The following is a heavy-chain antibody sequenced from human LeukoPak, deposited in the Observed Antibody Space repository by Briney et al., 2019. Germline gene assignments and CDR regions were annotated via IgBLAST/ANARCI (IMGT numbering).Heavy chain of an antibody. V-gene: IGHV3-33*01. CDR3: ARAIYDGAWFGFDY. CDR1: GFTFSGYG. CDR2: IWNDGNKQ. J-gene: IGHJ4*02. Sequence: GGSLRPSCAASGFTFSGYGMHWVRQAPGKGLEWVAVIWNDGNKQYYADSVKGRFTISRDNSKNTLFLQMNTLRAEDTAIYYCARAIYDGAWFGFDYWGQGTLVTVSS. D-gene: IGHD3-10*01.